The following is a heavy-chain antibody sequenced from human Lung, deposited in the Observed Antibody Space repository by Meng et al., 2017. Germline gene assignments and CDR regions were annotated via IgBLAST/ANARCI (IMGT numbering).Heavy chain of an antibody. D-gene: IGHD4-11*01. CDR1: GGSLSDYY. J-gene: IGHJ4*02. Sequence: QVRPELWGAVLLKASETLSLTVFVSGGSLSDYYWSWIRQPPGKGLEWIGEINHSGSTNYNPSLESRATISVDTSQNNLSLKLSSVTAADSAVYYCARGPTTMAHDFDYWGQGTLVTVSS. V-gene: IGHV4-34*01. CDR3: ARGPTTMAHDFDY. CDR2: INHSGST.